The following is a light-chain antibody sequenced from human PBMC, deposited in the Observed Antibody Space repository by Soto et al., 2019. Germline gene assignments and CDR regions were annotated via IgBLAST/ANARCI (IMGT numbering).Light chain of an antibody. CDR3: QHYGTSPGT. J-gene: IGKJ1*01. Sequence: ETVLTQSPATLSLSPEENAILSCRASQSVSNYLAWYQQKPGLAPRLLIYGVSNRATGIPDRFSGSGSGTDFTLTISRLDPEDFAVYYCQHYGTSPGTFGQGTKVDNK. V-gene: IGKV3-20*01. CDR1: QSVSNY. CDR2: GVS.